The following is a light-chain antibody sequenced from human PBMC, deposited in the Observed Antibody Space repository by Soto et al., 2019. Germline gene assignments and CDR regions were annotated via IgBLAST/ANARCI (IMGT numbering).Light chain of an antibody. V-gene: IGKV3-15*01. CDR1: QSVNSY. CDR2: GAS. Sequence: EKVMTQSPATLSMSPGERATLSCRASQSVNSYLAWYQQKPGQAPRLLIYGASTRATGIPARFSGSGSGTEFTLTISSLPSEDFAVYYCQQYTNWPSWTFGQGTKVDIK. J-gene: IGKJ1*01. CDR3: QQYTNWPSWT.